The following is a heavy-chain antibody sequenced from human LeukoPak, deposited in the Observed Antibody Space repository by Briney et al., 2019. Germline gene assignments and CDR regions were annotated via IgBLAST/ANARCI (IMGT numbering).Heavy chain of an antibody. CDR3: ARGSGTIFGVVSDY. Sequence: GGSLRLSCAASGSTVSSNYMTWVRQAPGKGLEWVSVIYSGGSTYFADSVKGRFTLSRDNSNNTLYLQMNSLRAEDTAVYYCARGSGTIFGVVSDYWGQGTLVTVSS. V-gene: IGHV3-53*01. CDR1: GSTVSSNY. J-gene: IGHJ4*02. CDR2: IYSGGST. D-gene: IGHD3-3*01.